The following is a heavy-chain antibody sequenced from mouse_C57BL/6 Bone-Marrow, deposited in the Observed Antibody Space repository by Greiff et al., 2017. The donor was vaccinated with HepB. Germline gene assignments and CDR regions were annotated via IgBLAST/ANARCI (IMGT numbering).Heavy chain of an antibody. D-gene: IGHD1-1*01. CDR2: IYPGDGDT. CDR1: GYAFSSSW. Sequence: VQGVESGPELVKPGASVKISCKASGYAFSSSWMNWVKQRPGKGLEWIGRIYPGDGDTNYNGKFKGKATLTADKSSSTAYMQLSSLTSEDSAVYFCARSGYYGSSPYYAMDYWGQGTSVTVSS. J-gene: IGHJ4*01. V-gene: IGHV1-82*01. CDR3: ARSGYYGSSPYYAMDY.